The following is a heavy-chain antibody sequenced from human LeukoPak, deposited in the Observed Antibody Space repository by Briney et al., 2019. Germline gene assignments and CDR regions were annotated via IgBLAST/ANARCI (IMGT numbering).Heavy chain of an antibody. CDR3: AKCRALWFGELPFDY. CDR2: IYYSGST. Sequence: SETLSLTCTVSGGSISSSSYYWGWIRQPPGNGLEWIGSIYYSGSTYYNPSLKSRVTISVDTSKNQFSLKLSSVTAADTAVYYCAKCRALWFGELPFDYWGQGTLVTVSS. J-gene: IGHJ4*02. D-gene: IGHD3-10*01. CDR1: GGSISSSSYY. V-gene: IGHV4-39*01.